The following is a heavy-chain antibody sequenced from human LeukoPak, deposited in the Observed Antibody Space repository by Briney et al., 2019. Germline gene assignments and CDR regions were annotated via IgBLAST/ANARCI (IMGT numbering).Heavy chain of an antibody. CDR3: ARGSSRNGMDV. V-gene: IGHV1-8*01. Sequence: ASVKVSCKASGYTFTSCDINWVRPATGQGLGWMGWMNPNSGNPGYAQKFQGRVTMTRNTSISTAYMEPSSLRSEDTAVYYCARGSSRNGMDVWGQGTTVTVSS. CDR2: MNPNSGNP. J-gene: IGHJ6*02. D-gene: IGHD6-6*01. CDR1: GYTFTSCD.